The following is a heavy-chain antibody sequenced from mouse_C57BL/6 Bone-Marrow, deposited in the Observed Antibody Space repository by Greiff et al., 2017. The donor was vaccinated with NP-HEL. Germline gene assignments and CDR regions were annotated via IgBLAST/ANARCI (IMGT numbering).Heavy chain of an antibody. CDR2: IYPGSGST. J-gene: IGHJ4*01. CDR3: ARRGDYDEGGYAMDY. CDR1: GYTFTSYW. Sequence: QVQLQQSGAELVKPGASVKMSCKASGYTFTSYWITWVKQRPGQGLEWIGDIYPGSGSTNYNEKFKSKATLTVDTSSSTAYMQLSSLTSEDSAVYYCARRGDYDEGGYAMDYWGQGTSVTVSS. D-gene: IGHD2-4*01. V-gene: IGHV1-55*01.